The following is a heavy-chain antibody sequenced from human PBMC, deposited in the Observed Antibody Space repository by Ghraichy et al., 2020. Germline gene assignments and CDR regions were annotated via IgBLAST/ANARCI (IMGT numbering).Heavy chain of an antibody. J-gene: IGHJ6*02. V-gene: IGHV3-48*01. D-gene: IGHD6-13*01. CDR2: ISSSSSTI. CDR3: ARDVAAAGSYYYYYGMDV. CDR1: GFTFSSYS. Sequence: GGSLRLSCAASGFTFSSYSMNWVRQAPGKGLEWVSYISSSSSTIYYADSVKGRFTISRDNAKNSLYLQMNSLRAEDTAVYYCARDVAAAGSYYYYYGMDVWGQGTTVTVSS.